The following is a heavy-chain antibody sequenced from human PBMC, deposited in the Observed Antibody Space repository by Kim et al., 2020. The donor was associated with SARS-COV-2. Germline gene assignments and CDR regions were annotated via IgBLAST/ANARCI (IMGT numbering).Heavy chain of an antibody. V-gene: IGHV3-30*18. Sequence: GGSLRLSCAASGFTFSSYGMHWVRQAPGKGLEWVAVISYDGSNKYYADSVKGRFTISRDNSKNTLYLQMNSLRAEDTAVYYCAKAGREQWLAFDYWGQGTLVTVSS. CDR3: AKAGREQWLAFDY. CDR1: GFTFSSYG. D-gene: IGHD6-19*01. CDR2: ISYDGSNK. J-gene: IGHJ4*02.